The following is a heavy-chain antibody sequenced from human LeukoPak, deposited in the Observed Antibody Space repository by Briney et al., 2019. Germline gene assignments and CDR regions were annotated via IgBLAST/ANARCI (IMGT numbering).Heavy chain of an antibody. CDR1: GFTFSAYW. J-gene: IGHJ4*02. CDR3: ARAIAEAGTDS. CDR2: INSDGYSI. D-gene: IGHD6-19*01. Sequence: GGSLRLSCAGTGFTFSAYWMHWVRQAPGKGPVWLARINSDGYSISYTDSVKGRFTISRDNAKKTLYLQMNTLRAEDTAMYYCARAIAEAGTDSWGQGTLVTVSS. V-gene: IGHV3-74*01.